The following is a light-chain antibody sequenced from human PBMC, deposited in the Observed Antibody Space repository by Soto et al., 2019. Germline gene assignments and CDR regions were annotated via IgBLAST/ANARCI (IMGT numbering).Light chain of an antibody. J-gene: IGKJ1*01. CDR3: KQPLQSWT. CDR1: QSVSNTY. CDR2: GAS. V-gene: IGKV3-20*01. Sequence: EVVLTQSPGTLSLSPGERATLSCRASQSVSNTYVAWYQHIPGQTPRLLIYGASNRATGIPDRFSGSGSGKNFTLKISRVEAEDVGVYYCKQPLQSWTFGQGTNVDIK.